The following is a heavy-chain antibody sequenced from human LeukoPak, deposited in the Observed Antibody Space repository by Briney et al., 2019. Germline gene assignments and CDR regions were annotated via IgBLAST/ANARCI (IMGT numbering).Heavy chain of an antibody. Sequence: ASVKVSCKASGYTFTSYAISWVRQAPGQGLEWMGWISAYNGNTNYAQKLQGRVTMTTDTSTSKAYMELRSLRSDDTAVYYCARSVVVPASDDYWGQGTLVTVSS. CDR2: ISAYNGNT. V-gene: IGHV1-18*01. J-gene: IGHJ4*02. CDR1: GYTFTSYA. CDR3: ARSVVVPASDDY. D-gene: IGHD2-2*01.